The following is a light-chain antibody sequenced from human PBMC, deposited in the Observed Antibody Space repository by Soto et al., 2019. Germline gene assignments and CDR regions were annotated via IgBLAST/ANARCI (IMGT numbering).Light chain of an antibody. J-gene: IGKJ5*01. CDR2: GSS. V-gene: IGKV3-15*01. Sequence: EIVMTQSPATVSVSTGEKATLSCRASQGVSSNLAWYQQKPGQAPRLLIYGSSIRATGIPARFSGSGSGTEFTLTINSLQSEDFATYYCQQANSFPLTFGQGTRLEIK. CDR3: QQANSFPLT. CDR1: QGVSSN.